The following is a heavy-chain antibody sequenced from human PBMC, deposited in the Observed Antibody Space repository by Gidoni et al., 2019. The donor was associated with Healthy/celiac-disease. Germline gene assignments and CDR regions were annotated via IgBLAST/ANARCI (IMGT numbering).Heavy chain of an antibody. Sequence: EVQLLESGGGLVQPGGSLRRCCAACGFTFSSYAMSWVRQAPGKGLEWVSAISGSGGSTYYADSVKGRFTISRDNSKNTLYQQMNSLRAEDTAVYYCANTAAGNGQDYWGQGTLVTVSS. V-gene: IGHV3-23*01. CDR2: ISGSGGST. CDR1: GFTFSSYA. D-gene: IGHD6-13*01. CDR3: ANTAAGNGQDY. J-gene: IGHJ4*02.